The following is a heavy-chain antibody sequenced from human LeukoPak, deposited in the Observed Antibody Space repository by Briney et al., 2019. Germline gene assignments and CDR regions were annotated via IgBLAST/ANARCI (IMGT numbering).Heavy chain of an antibody. J-gene: IGHJ6*02. CDR2: IDPSDSYT. CDR1: GYSFTSYW. CDR3: ARHGYYDSSGYYDYYYYYGMDV. Sequence: PGESLRISCKGSGYSFTSYWISWVRQMPGKGLEWMGRIDPSDSYTNYSPSFQGHVTISADKSISTAYLQWSSLKASDTAMYYCARHGYYDSSGYYDYYYYYGMDVWGQGTTVTVSS. V-gene: IGHV5-10-1*01. D-gene: IGHD3-22*01.